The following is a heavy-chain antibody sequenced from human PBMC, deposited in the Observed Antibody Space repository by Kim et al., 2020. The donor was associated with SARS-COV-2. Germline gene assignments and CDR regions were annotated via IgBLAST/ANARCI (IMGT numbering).Heavy chain of an antibody. CDR3: ARGDCLSNWYYFDF. Sequence: SETLSLTCTVSGGSISSSSYYWGWIRQPPGQGLEWIVSMYYTGSTYYNSSLKSRVTISVDRSRNQFSLKLNSVTAADTAVYYCARGDCLSNWYYFDFCGQGTLGTVSS. CDR2: MYYTGST. D-gene: IGHD2-15*01. J-gene: IGHJ4*02. CDR1: GGSISSSSYY. V-gene: IGHV4-39*07.